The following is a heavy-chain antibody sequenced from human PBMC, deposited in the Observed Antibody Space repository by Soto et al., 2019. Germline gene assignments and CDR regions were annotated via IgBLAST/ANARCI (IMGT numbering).Heavy chain of an antibody. CDR1: GGSISSSSYY. Sequence: QLQLQESGPGLVKPSETLSLTCTVSGGSISSSSYYWGWIRQPPGKGLEWIGSIYYSGSTYYNPSLKSRVTISVDTSKNQFSLKLSSVTAADTAVYYCAIHLTPAWFDPWGQGTLGTVSS. CDR3: AIHLTPAWFDP. V-gene: IGHV4-39*01. CDR2: IYYSGST. J-gene: IGHJ5*02.